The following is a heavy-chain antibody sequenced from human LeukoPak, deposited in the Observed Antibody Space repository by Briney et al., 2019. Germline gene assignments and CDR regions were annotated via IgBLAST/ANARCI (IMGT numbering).Heavy chain of an antibody. V-gene: IGHV4-30-2*01. J-gene: IGHJ6*02. D-gene: IGHD1-26*01. CDR3: ARDGSIRGYYYGMDV. CDR1: GGSISSGGYS. CDR2: IYHSGST. Sequence: QTLSLTCAVSGGSISSGGYSWSWIRQPPGKGLEWIGYIYHSGSTYYNPSLKSRVTISVDRSKNQFSLKLSSVTAADTAVYYCARDGSIRGYYYGMDVWGQGTTVAVSS.